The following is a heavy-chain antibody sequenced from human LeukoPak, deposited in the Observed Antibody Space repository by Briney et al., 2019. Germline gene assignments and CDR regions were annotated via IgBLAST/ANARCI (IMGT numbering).Heavy chain of an antibody. CDR1: GFTFSSYA. Sequence: GGSLRLSCAASGFTFSSYAMSWVRQAPGKGLEWVSAISGSGGSTYYADSVKGRSTISRDNSKNTLYLQMNSLRAEDTAVYYCAKVYCSGGSCYNPDYWGQGTLVTVSS. D-gene: IGHD2-15*01. V-gene: IGHV3-23*01. CDR3: AKVYCSGGSCYNPDY. J-gene: IGHJ4*02. CDR2: ISGSGGST.